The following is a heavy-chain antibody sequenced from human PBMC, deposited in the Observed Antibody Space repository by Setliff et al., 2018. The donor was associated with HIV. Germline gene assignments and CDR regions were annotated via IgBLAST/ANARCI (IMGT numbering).Heavy chain of an antibody. CDR2: IYSSGTT. V-gene: IGHV4-59*11. D-gene: IGHD6-6*01. CDR3: ARRSIAVREAQFDP. Sequence: SETLSLTCTVSGGSISGQYWSWFRQPPGKNMEWIASIYSSGTTNYNPSLRSRVIISVDTPRNQFSLRVTSVTAADTALYYCARRSIAVREAQFDPWGQGTQVTVSS. J-gene: IGHJ5*02. CDR1: GGSISGQY.